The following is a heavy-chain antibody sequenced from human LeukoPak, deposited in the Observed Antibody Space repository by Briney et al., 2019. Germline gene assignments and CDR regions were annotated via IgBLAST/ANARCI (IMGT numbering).Heavy chain of an antibody. CDR1: GFNFSAYT. D-gene: IGHD3-10*01. CDR2: ISPTSAYI. Sequence: GGSLRLSCTTSGFNFSAYTMNWVRQAPGQGLDWVSSISPTSAYIHYADSMGGRFTISRDNAKKSLYLQMNSLRVEDSAMYYCVSSLHGFSYGPGYWGQGTLVIVSS. V-gene: IGHV3-21*01. CDR3: VSSLHGFSYGPGY. J-gene: IGHJ4*02.